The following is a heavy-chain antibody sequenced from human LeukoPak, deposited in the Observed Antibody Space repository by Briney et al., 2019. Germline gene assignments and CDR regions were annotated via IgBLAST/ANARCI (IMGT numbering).Heavy chain of an antibody. V-gene: IGHV4-59*01. J-gene: IGHJ4*02. CDR2: IYYSGST. D-gene: IGHD3-10*01. CDR3: ARVAAYYGSGSHPPDY. Sequence: SETLSLTFTVSGGSISSYYWSWIRQPPGKGLEWIGYIYYSGSTNYNPSLKSRVTISVDTSKNQFSLKLSSVTAADTAVYYCARVAAYYGSGSHPPDYWGQGTLVTVSS. CDR1: GGSISSYY.